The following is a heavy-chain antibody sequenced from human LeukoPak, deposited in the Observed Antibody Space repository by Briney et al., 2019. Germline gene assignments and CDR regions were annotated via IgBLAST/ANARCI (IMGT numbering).Heavy chain of an antibody. CDR3: AKDYQRTWSTGDY. D-gene: IGHD5/OR15-5a*01. J-gene: IGHJ4*02. CDR1: GFTLSSYG. CDR2: IRYDGSNK. Sequence: PGGSLRLSCAASGFTLSSYGMHWVRQAQGKGLEGGAFIRYDGSNKYYANSVKGRFTISRDNSKKTLYLQMNSLRAEDTAVYYCAKDYQRTWSTGDYWGQGTLVTVSS. V-gene: IGHV3-30*02.